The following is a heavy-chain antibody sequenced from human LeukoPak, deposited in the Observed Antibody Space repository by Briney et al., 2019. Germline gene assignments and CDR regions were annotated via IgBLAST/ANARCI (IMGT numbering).Heavy chain of an antibody. CDR2: IVVGSGNT. J-gene: IGHJ6*04. CDR1: GFTFTSSA. D-gene: IGHD6-19*01. Sequence: ASVKLSCKASGFTFTSSAVQWVRQARGQRLEWIGWIVVGSGNTNYAQKFQERVTLTRDMSTSTAYMELSSLRSEDTAVYYCAGSSIAVAGQYYYGMDVWGKGTTVTVSS. CDR3: AGSSIAVAGQYYYGMDV. V-gene: IGHV1-58*01.